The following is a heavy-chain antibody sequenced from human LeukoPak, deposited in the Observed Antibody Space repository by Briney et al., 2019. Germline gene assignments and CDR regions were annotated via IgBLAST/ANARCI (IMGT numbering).Heavy chain of an antibody. Sequence: SETLSLTCTVSGGSISTYYWSWIRQPPGKGLEWIGYIHYSGSTNYNPSLKSRVTMSVDTSKNQFSLKLSSVTAADTAVFYCAREYMGENKEGERYYYRSGSDYFNWFDPWGQGTLVTVSS. V-gene: IGHV4-59*01. CDR2: IHYSGST. J-gene: IGHJ5*02. CDR3: AREYMGENKEGERYYYRSGSDYFNWFDP. D-gene: IGHD3-10*01. CDR1: GGSISTYY.